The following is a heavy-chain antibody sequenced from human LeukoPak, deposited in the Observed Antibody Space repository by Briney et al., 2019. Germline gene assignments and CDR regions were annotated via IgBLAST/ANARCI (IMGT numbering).Heavy chain of an antibody. CDR3: ARGTNYYDSSGTYFDY. V-gene: IGHV3-33*01. CDR2: IWYDGSNK. J-gene: IGHJ4*02. Sequence: GGSLRLSCAASGFTFRNYGMHWVRQAPGKGVEWVAVIWYDGSNKYYADSVKGRFTISRDNSKNPLYLQMNSLRAEDTAVYYCARGTNYYDSSGTYFDYWGQGTLVTVSS. CDR1: GFTFRNYG. D-gene: IGHD3-22*01.